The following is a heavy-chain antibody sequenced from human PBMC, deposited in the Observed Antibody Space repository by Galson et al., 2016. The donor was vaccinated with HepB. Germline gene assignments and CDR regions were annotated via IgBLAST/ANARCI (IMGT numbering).Heavy chain of an antibody. V-gene: IGHV3-48*02. Sequence: SLRLSCAASGFTFSSSWIHWVRQAPGKGLEWVSYISSSNNIIYYADSVKGRFTISRDNANNSLSLQMNSLRDEDTAVYYCASLNVRRGYSYWGQGTLVTVSS. CDR1: GFTFSSSW. J-gene: IGHJ4*02. CDR2: ISSSNNII. D-gene: IGHD5-18*01. CDR3: ASLNVRRGYSY.